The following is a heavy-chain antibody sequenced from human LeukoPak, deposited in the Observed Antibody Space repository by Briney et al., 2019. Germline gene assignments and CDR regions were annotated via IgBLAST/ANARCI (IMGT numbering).Heavy chain of an antibody. Sequence: ASVKVSCKVSGYTLTELSMHWVRQAPGKGLEWMGGFDPEDGETIYAQKFQGRVTMTEDTSTDTDYMELSSLRSEDTAVYYCATVSQNCGGDCFDAFDIWGQGTMVTVSS. CDR1: GYTLTELS. V-gene: IGHV1-24*01. CDR2: FDPEDGET. CDR3: ATVSQNCGGDCFDAFDI. J-gene: IGHJ3*02. D-gene: IGHD2-21*02.